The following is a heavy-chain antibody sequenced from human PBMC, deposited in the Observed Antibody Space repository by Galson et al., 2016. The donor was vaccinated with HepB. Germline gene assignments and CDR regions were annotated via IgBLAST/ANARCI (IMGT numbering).Heavy chain of an antibody. CDR1: GNSFTSNW. V-gene: IGHV5-51*01. CDR2: IFPGDSDT. J-gene: IGHJ4*02. D-gene: IGHD5-12*01. CDR3: VRQLFSGYGGLNY. Sequence: QSGAEVKKPGESLKISCKGSGNSFTSNWIAWVRQMPGKGLEWMGIIFPGDSDTRYSPSFQGQVTFSADKSISTAYLQWSSLRASDTAVYYCVRQLFSGYGGLNYWGQGTRVTVSS.